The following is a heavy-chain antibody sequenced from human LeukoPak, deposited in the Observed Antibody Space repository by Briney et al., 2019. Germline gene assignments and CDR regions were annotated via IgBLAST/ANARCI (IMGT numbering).Heavy chain of an antibody. V-gene: IGHV4-34*01. CDR2: INHRGST. CDR1: GGSFSGYY. CDR3: ARVPYSNYGNDY. J-gene: IGHJ4*02. Sequence: SETLSLTCAVYGGSFSGYYWSWIRQPPGKGLEWIGEINHRGSTNYNPSLKSRVTISVDASKNQFSLKLSSVTAADTAVYYCARVPYSNYGNDYWGKGTLVTVSS. D-gene: IGHD4-11*01.